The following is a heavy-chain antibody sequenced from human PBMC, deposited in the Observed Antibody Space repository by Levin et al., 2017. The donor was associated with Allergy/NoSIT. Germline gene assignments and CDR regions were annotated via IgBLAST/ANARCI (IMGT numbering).Heavy chain of an antibody. V-gene: IGHV4-59*01. D-gene: IGHD4-17*01. Sequence: ASETLSLTCTVSGGSISSYYWSWIRQPPGKGLEWIGYIYYSGSTNYNPSLKSRVTISVDTSKNQFSLKLSSVTAADTAVYYCARGGTVTRTRALFDYWGQGTLVTVSS. CDR3: ARGGTVTRTRALFDY. CDR1: GGSISSYY. J-gene: IGHJ4*02. CDR2: IYYSGST.